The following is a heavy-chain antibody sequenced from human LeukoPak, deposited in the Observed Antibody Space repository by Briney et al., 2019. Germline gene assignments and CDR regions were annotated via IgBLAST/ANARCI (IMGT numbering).Heavy chain of an antibody. CDR3: ARGVSTYYYGMDV. Sequence: PSETLSLSSTVSGGSISSGSYYWSWIRQPPGKGLAWIGYIYYSGNTNYNPSVKSRVTISVDTSKNQFSLKVSSVTAADTAVYYCARGVSTYYYGMDVWGQGTTVTVSS. CDR2: IYYSGNT. D-gene: IGHD3-10*01. J-gene: IGHJ6*02. V-gene: IGHV4-61*01. CDR1: GGSISSGSYY.